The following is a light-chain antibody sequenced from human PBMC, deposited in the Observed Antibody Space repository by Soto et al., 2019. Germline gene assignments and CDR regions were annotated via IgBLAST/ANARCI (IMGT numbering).Light chain of an antibody. CDR3: CSYTTSSTYV. Sequence: QSALTQPASVSGSPGQSIAISCTGTSSDVGGYNYVSWYQQHPGKAPKLMIYDVSNRPSGVSNRFSGSQSGNTASLTISGLQAEDEADYYCCSYTTSSTYVFGTGTSSPS. V-gene: IGLV2-14*03. CDR2: DVS. CDR1: SSDVGGYNY. J-gene: IGLJ1*01.